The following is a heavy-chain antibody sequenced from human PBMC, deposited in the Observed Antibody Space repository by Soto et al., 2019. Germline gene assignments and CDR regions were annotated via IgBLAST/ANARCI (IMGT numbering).Heavy chain of an antibody. J-gene: IGHJ6*04. Sequence: QVQLVQSGAEVKKPGASVKVSCRTSGYTFTNYFMHWVRQAPGQGLEWMGVITPTGGTTRLAQKLQVRVTMTRDTSRTSFYIERGRLRPEDTAVYCCARGTTMTRGLRAGMAVWGKGTKVNFSS. CDR1: GYTFTNYF. V-gene: IGHV1-46*01. CDR2: ITPTGGTT. D-gene: IGHD3-22*01. CDR3: ARGTTMTRGLRAGMAV.